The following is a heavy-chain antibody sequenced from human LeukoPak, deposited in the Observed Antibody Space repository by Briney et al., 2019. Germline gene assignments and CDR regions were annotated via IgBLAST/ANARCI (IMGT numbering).Heavy chain of an antibody. V-gene: IGHV3-48*03. D-gene: IGHD3-10*02. CDR3: ARQANPHYYVFDFDI. CDR2: ISSSGSTI. CDR1: GFTFSSYE. J-gene: IGHJ3*02. Sequence: GGSLRLSYAASGFTFSSYEMNWVRQAPGKGREWGSYISSSGSTIYYADSVKGRFTISRDNSKNTLYIPMNSLRDEDTAVYYCARQANPHYYVFDFDIWGQGTMVTVSS.